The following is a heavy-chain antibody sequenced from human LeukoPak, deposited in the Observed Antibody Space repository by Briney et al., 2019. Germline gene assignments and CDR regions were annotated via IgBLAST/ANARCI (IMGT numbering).Heavy chain of an antibody. V-gene: IGHV1-69*13. D-gene: IGHD1-1*01. CDR2: IIPIFGTA. J-gene: IGHJ3*02. Sequence: ASVKVSCKASGGTFSSYAISWVRQAPGQGLEWMGGIIPIFGTANYAQKFQGRVTITADESTSTAYMELSSLRSEDTAVYYCAVQLARGHAFDIWGQGTMVTVSS. CDR3: AVQLARGHAFDI. CDR1: GGTFSSYA.